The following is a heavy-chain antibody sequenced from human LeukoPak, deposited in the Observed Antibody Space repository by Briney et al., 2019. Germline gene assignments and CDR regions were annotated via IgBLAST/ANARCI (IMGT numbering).Heavy chain of an antibody. CDR1: GFRFSSRW. V-gene: IGHV3-7*01. CDR3: ADLGTSD. D-gene: IGHD1-7*01. CDR2: INSDGSAK. J-gene: IGHJ4*02. Sequence: PGGSLRLSCAVSGFRFSSRWMTWVRQAPGTGLEWEATINSDGSAKYHVDSVKGRFTISRDNAKNLVYLQMSILRAEDTAVYYCADLGTSDCGQGTLVTVSS.